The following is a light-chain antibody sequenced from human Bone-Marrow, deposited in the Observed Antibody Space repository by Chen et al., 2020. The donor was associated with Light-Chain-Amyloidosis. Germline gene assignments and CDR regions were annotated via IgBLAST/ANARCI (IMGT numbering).Light chain of an antibody. J-gene: IGKJ1*01. CDR2: KTS. CDR1: QSIGAW. V-gene: IGKV1-5*03. Sequence: DIQMTQSPSTLSASVGDRVTITCRASQSIGAWLAWYQQKPGEAPKLLIYKTSLLESGVPSRFSGSGSGTEFTLTIGSLQPDDFATYYCQKYNLAPWTFGQGTKVEIK. CDR3: QKYNLAPWT.